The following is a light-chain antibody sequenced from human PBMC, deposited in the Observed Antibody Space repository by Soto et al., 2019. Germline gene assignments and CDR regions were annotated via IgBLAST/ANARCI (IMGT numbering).Light chain of an antibody. Sequence: QSALTQPASVSGSPGQSIAIPCTGSGRDVGAYNYVSWYQQHPGKAPKLIIHGVSHRPSGVSTRFSASRSAYTALLTISGLQAEDEADYYCSSFTTTYFYVFGPGTKLTVL. V-gene: IGLV2-14*01. CDR1: GRDVGAYNY. J-gene: IGLJ1*01. CDR2: GVS. CDR3: SSFTTTYFYV.